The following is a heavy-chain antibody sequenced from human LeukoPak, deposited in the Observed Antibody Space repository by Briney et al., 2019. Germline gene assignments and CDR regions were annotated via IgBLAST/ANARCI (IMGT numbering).Heavy chain of an antibody. CDR3: AKDQYSSGWYESAFDI. J-gene: IGHJ3*02. CDR1: GFTFSSYA. CDR2: ISGSGGST. V-gene: IGHV3-23*01. Sequence: GGSLRLSCAASGFTFSSYAISWVRRAPGKGLEWVSAISGSGGSTYYADSVKGRFTISRDNSKNTLYLQMNSLRAEDTAVYYCAKDQYSSGWYESAFDIWGQGTMVTVSS. D-gene: IGHD6-19*01.